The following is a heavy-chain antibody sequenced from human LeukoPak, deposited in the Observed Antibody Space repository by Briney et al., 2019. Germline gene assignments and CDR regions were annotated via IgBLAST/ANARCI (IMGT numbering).Heavy chain of an antibody. CDR1: GFTFSSYG. V-gene: IGHV3-30*02. D-gene: IGHD3-10*01. CDR2: IRYDGSNK. J-gene: IGHJ6*03. Sequence: GGSLRLSCAASGFTFSSYGMHWVRQAPGKGLEWVAFIRYDGSNKNYADFVKGRFTISRDNSKNTLYLQMNSLRAEDTAVYYCAKGLGYYNYYMDVWGKGTTVTVSS. CDR3: AKGLGYYNYYMDV.